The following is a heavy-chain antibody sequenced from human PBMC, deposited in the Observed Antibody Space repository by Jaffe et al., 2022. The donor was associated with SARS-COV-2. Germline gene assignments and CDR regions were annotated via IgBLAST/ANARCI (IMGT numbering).Heavy chain of an antibody. CDR1: GFTFSNFA. J-gene: IGHJ4*02. Sequence: EVQLLESGGGLVQPGGSLRLSCTASGFTFSNFAMSWVRQAPGKGLEWVSTLTGSGGNTYYADSVKGRFTISRDNSKNTVYLQMNSLRADDTAVYYCAKLRGITYPQYHIDYWGQGTLATVSS. CDR2: LTGSGGNT. V-gene: IGHV3-23*01. CDR3: AKLRGITYPQYHIDY. D-gene: IGHD2-2*01.